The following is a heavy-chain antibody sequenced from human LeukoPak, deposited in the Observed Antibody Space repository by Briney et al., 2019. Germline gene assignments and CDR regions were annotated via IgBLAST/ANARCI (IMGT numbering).Heavy chain of an antibody. J-gene: IGHJ5*02. V-gene: IGHV4-61*02. CDR2: IYTSGST. CDR1: GGSISSGSYY. Sequence: SQTLSLTCTVSGGSISSGSYYWSWIRQPAGKGLEWIGRIYTSGSTNYNPSLKSRVTISVDTSKNQFSLKLSSVTAADTAVYYCARDSYSYYYGSGSLNGFDPWGQGTLVTVSS. D-gene: IGHD3-10*01. CDR3: ARDSYSYYYGSGSLNGFDP.